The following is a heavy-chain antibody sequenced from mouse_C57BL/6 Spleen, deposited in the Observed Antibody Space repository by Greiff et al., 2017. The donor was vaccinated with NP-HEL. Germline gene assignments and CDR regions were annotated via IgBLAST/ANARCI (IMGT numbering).Heavy chain of an antibody. CDR2: INYDGSST. V-gene: IGHV5-16*01. D-gene: IGHD4-1*01. J-gene: IGHJ4*01. CDR1: GFTFSDYY. CDR3: ARETVFYAMDY. Sequence: EVQRVESEGGLVQPGSSMKLSCTASGFTFSDYYMAWVRQVPEKGLEWVANINYDGSSTYYLDSLKSRFIISRDNAKNILYLQMSSLKSEDTATYYCARETVFYAMDYWGQGTSVTVSS.